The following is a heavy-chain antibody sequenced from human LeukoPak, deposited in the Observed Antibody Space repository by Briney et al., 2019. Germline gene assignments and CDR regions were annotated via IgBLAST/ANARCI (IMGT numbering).Heavy chain of an antibody. CDR1: GFTFSNYV. J-gene: IGHJ6*02. CDR3: GKLLGRQLLSYYYGMDV. CDR2: ISYSGGDT. Sequence: GGSLRLSCVASGFTFSNYVMTCVRQAPGKGLEWVSAISYSGGDTYYADSVKGRFTISRDNSKDTLYLQMNSLRAEDTAVYYWGKLLGRQLLSYYYGMDVSGQGTTVTVSS. V-gene: IGHV3-23*01. D-gene: IGHD2/OR15-2a*01.